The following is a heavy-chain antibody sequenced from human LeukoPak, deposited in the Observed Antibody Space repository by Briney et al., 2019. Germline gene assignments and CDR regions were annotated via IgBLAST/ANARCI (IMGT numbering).Heavy chain of an antibody. CDR2: IDWDDDK. J-gene: IGHJ4*02. CDR1: GFSLSTTKMR. CDR3: ARSIAVAGYYFDY. V-gene: IGHV2-70*04. Sequence: SGPTLVNPTQTLTLTCTFSGFSLSTTKMRVSWIRQPPGKALEWLARIDWDDDKFYSTSLETRLTISKDTSKNQVVLTMTNMEPVDTATYYCARSIAVAGYYFDYWGQGTLVTVSS. D-gene: IGHD6-19*01.